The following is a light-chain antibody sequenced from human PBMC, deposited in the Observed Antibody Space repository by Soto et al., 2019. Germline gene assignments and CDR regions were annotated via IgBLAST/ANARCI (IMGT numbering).Light chain of an antibody. CDR1: QSISNNY. CDR3: QQYNSPPRT. V-gene: IGKV3-20*01. J-gene: IGKJ1*01. Sequence: ESVLTPFPAAPSFSPRERATLSCRASQSISNNYLAWYQQQPGQAPRLLIYGASSRATGIPDRFSGSGSGTDFTLTISRLETEDFAVYYCQQYNSPPRTFGQGTRVDIK. CDR2: GAS.